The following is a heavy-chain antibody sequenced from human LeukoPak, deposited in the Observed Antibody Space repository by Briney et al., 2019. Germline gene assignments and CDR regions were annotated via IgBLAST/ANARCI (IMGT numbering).Heavy chain of an antibody. D-gene: IGHD1-26*01. J-gene: IGHJ4*02. CDR2: INHSGST. V-gene: IGHV4-34*01. CDR3: ARTGAIVPIDY. Sequence: SETLSLTCAVYGGSFSGYYWSWIRQPPGKGLEWIGEINHSGSTNYNPSLKSRATISVDTSKNQFSLKLSSVTAADTAVYYCARTGAIVPIDYWGQGTLVTVSS. CDR1: GGSFSGYY.